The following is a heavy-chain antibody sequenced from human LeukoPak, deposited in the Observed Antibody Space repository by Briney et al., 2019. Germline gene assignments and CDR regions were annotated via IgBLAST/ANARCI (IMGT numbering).Heavy chain of an antibody. V-gene: IGHV1-24*01. CDR3: ATRYCSGGSCYWFDP. Sequence: GASVKVSCKVSGYTLTELSMHWVRQAPGKGLEWMGGFDPEDGETIYAQKFQGRVTMTEDTSTDTAYMELSGLRSEDTAVYYCATRYCSGGSCYWFDPWGQGTLVTVSS. CDR2: FDPEDGET. D-gene: IGHD2-15*01. J-gene: IGHJ5*02. CDR1: GYTLTELS.